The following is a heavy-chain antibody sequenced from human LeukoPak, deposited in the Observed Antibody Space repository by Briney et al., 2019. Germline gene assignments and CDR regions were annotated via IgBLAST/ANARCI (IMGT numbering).Heavy chain of an antibody. CDR3: ARVVAKDYDSSGYYPIY. V-gene: IGHV3-21*01. CDR2: ISSSSSYI. D-gene: IGHD3-22*01. J-gene: IGHJ4*02. Sequence: GGSLRLSCAASGLTFSSYSMNWVRQAPGKGLEWVSSISSSSSYIYYADSVKGRFTISRDNAKNSLYLQMNSLRAEDTAVYYCARVVAKDYDSSGYYPIYWGQGTLVTVSS. CDR1: GLTFSSYS.